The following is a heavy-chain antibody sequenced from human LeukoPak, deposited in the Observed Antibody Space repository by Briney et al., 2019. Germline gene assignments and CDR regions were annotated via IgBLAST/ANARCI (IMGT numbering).Heavy chain of an antibody. CDR1: GFTFSIYA. V-gene: IGHV3-64*01. J-gene: IGHJ6*03. Sequence: GGSLRLSCAASGFTFSIYAMHWVRQAPGKGLEYVSAISSNGGSTYYANSVKGRFTISRDNSKNTLYLQMGSLRAEDMAVYYCARDPERWLTNDYYYYYMDVWGKGTTVTISS. D-gene: IGHD5-24*01. CDR3: ARDPERWLTNDYYYYYMDV. CDR2: ISSNGGST.